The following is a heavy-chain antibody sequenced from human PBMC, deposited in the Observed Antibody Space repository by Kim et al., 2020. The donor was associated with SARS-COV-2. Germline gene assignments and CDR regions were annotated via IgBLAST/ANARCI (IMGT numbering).Heavy chain of an antibody. CDR2: IYHSGST. CDR1: GGSISSSNW. J-gene: IGHJ6*02. D-gene: IGHD4-17*01. CDR3: AREDYGDRFSSVSGYGVDV. V-gene: IGHV4-4*02. Sequence: SETLSLTCAVSGGSISSSNWWSWVRQPPRKGLEWIGEIYHSGSTNYNPSLKSRVTISVDKSKNQFSLKLSSVTAADTAVYYCAREDYGDRFSSVSGYGVDVWGQGTTVTVSS.